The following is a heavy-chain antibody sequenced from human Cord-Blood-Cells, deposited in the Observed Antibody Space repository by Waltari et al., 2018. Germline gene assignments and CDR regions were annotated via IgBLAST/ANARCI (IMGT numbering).Heavy chain of an antibody. D-gene: IGHD2-2*01. CDR1: GGSFSGYY. CDR3: ARHGAGYCSSTSCYENWCDP. CDR2: INHSGST. Sequence: QVQLQQWGAGLLKPSETLSLTCAVYGGSFSGYYWSWIRQPPGKGLEWIGEINHSGSTNYNPSLKGRVTISVDTSKNQFSLRLSSVTAADTAVYYCARHGAGYCSSTSCYENWCDPWGQGTLVTVSS. V-gene: IGHV4-34*01. J-gene: IGHJ5*02.